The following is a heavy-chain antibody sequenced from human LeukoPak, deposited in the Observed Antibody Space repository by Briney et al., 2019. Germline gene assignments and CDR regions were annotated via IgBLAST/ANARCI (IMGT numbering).Heavy chain of an antibody. J-gene: IGHJ1*01. CDR1: GGTFSSYA. CDR3: ARNREYSSSWSEGGYFQH. Sequence: GASVKVSCKASGGTFSSYAISWVRQAPGQGLEWMGRIIPILGIANYAQKFQGRVTITADKSTSTAYMELSSLRSDDTAVYYCARNREYSSSWSEGGYFQHWGQGTLVTVSS. V-gene: IGHV1-69*04. D-gene: IGHD6-13*01. CDR2: IIPILGIA.